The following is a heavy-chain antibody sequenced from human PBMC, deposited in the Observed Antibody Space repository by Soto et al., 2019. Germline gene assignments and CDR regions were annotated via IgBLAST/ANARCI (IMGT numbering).Heavy chain of an antibody. V-gene: IGHV3-66*01. Sequence: PGGSLRLSCAASGFTVSSKYMSWFRQAPGKGLEWVSLIQSGGPTYYADSVKGRFTISRDTSENTVHLQMDSLRAEDTAVYYCARDDVLWNGDRCSVVPLDVWGK. J-gene: IGHJ6*01. D-gene: IGHD3-3*01. CDR1: GFTVSSKY. CDR3: ARDDVLWNGDRCSVVPLDV. CDR2: IQSGGPT.